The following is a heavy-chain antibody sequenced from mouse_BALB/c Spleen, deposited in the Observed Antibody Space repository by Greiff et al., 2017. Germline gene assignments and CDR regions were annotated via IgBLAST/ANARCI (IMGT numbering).Heavy chain of an antibody. J-gene: IGHJ1*01. CDR3: AKDWYFDV. CDR1: GFTFSSFG. Sequence: EVQLVESGGGLVQPGGSRKLSCAASGFTFSSFGMHWVRQAPEKGLEWVAYISSGSSTIYYADTVKGRFTNSRDNPKNTLFLQMTSLRSEDTAMYYCAKDWYFDVWGAGTTVTVSS. V-gene: IGHV5-17*02. CDR2: ISSGSSTI.